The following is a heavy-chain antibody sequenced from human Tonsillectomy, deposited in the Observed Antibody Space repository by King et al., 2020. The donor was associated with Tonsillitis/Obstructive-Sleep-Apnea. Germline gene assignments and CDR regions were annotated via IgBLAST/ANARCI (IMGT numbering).Heavy chain of an antibody. CDR1: GGSISSYY. J-gene: IGHJ4*02. CDR2: VYYSGST. D-gene: IGHD1-26*01. Sequence: VQLQESGPGLVKPSETLSLTCTVSGGSISSYYWSWIRQPPGKGLEWIVHVYYSGSTNYNPSLKSRVTISVDTSRNQFSLKRSSVTAADTAVYYCANSGSDFDYWGQGTLVTVSS. CDR3: ANSGSDFDY. V-gene: IGHV4-59*01.